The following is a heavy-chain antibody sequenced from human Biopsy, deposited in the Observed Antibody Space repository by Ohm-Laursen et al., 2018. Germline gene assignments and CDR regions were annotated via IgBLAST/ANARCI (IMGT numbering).Heavy chain of an antibody. V-gene: IGHV4-59*11. Sequence: GTLSLTCTVSGGSFTGHYWSWIWQPPGEGLEWIGHISYTGYTSYNASLKSRVTISVDTSRNHFSLRLSSLTAADTAVYYCARGSNDFGGLYFPRWGQGTLLTVSS. D-gene: IGHD4-23*01. CDR2: ISYTGYT. J-gene: IGHJ4*02. CDR1: GGSFTGHY. CDR3: ARGSNDFGGLYFPR.